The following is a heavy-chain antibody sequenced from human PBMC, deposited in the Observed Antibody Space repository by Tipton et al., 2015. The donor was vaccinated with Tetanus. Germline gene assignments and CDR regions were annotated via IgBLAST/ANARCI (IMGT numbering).Heavy chain of an antibody. CDR2: ASYSGSS. D-gene: IGHD3-3*01. CDR3: ARAYDFWSGHLDF. Sequence: TLSLTCTVSGASISSGGYFWSWIRQHPGKGLEWIGYASYSGSSNYNPSLKSRVIISIDASKNQFSLKLSSVAAADTAVYYCARAYDFWSGHLDFWGQGTLVTVSS. V-gene: IGHV4-61*08. J-gene: IGHJ4*02. CDR1: GASISSGGYF.